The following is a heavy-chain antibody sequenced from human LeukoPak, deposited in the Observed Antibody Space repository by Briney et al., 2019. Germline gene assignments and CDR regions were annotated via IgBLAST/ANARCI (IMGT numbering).Heavy chain of an antibody. CDR1: GFTFSSYW. Sequence: GVSLRLSCAASGFTFSSYWMSWVRQAPGKGLEWVANIKPDGSEKFYVDSVKGRFTISRDNAKNSVYLQMNSLRAEDTAVYYCARGGQGVAFDIWGQGTMVTVSS. CDR3: ARGGQGVAFDI. V-gene: IGHV3-7*03. D-gene: IGHD2-8*01. J-gene: IGHJ3*02. CDR2: IKPDGSEK.